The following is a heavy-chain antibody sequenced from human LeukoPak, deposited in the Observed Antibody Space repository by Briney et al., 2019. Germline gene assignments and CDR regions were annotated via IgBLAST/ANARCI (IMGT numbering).Heavy chain of an antibody. CDR3: ASGRYGGNAFDI. Sequence: SQTLSLTCTVSGGSISSGGYYWGWIRQPPGKGLEWIGSIYYSGSTYYNPSLKSRVTISVDTSKNQFSLKLSSVTAADTAVYYCASGRYGGNAFDIWGQGTMVTVSS. CDR1: GGSISSGGYY. CDR2: IYYSGST. V-gene: IGHV4-39*01. D-gene: IGHD4-23*01. J-gene: IGHJ3*02.